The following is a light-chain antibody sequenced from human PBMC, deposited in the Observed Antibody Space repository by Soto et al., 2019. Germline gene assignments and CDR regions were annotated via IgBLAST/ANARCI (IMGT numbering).Light chain of an antibody. V-gene: IGLV1-40*01. CDR2: DSN. J-gene: IGLJ1*01. CDR3: QSYGTSLSGLYV. Sequence: SVLTQPPAVSGAPGQRVIISCTGSSSNIGAGRDVHWYRQFPGEAPRFLISDSNHRPSGVPDRFSVSKSGASASLAITGLRTEDEGDYFCQSYGTSLSGLYVFGTGTKVP. CDR1: SSNIGAGRD.